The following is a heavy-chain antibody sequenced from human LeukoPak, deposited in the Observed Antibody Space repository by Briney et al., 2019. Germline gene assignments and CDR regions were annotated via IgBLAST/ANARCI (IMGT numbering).Heavy chain of an antibody. CDR2: IIPIFGTA. Sequence: SVKVSCKASGGTFSSYAISWVRQAPGQGLEWMGGIIPIFGTANYAQEFQGRVTITADESTSTAYMELSSLRSEDTAVYYCARRVSGKALYYYYYYMDVWGKGTTVTVSS. CDR1: GGTFSSYA. D-gene: IGHD1-26*01. J-gene: IGHJ6*03. V-gene: IGHV1-69*13. CDR3: ARRVSGKALYYYYYYMDV.